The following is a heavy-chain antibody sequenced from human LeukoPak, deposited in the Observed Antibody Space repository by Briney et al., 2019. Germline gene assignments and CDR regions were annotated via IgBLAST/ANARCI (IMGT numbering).Heavy chain of an antibody. D-gene: IGHD1-26*01. CDR3: ASSGSYRFDY. CDR2: ISGSGGYT. Sequence: GGSLRLSCVASGFTFSSDAMSWVRQAPGKGLEWVSSISGSGGYTYYADSVKGRFTISRDNAKNSLYLQMNSLRDEDTAVYYCASSGSYRFDYWGQGTLVTVSS. CDR1: GFTFSSDA. J-gene: IGHJ4*02. V-gene: IGHV3-23*01.